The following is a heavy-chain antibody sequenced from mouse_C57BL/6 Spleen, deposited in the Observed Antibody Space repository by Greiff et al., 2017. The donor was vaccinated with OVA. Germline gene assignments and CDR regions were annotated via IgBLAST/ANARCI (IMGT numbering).Heavy chain of an antibody. CDR3: ARAYYSNPAWFAY. J-gene: IGHJ3*01. D-gene: IGHD2-5*01. V-gene: IGHV1-53*01. Sequence: QVQLQQSGTELVKPGASVKLSCKASGYTFTSYWMHWVKQRPGQGLEWIGNINPSNGGTNYNEKFKSQATLTVDKSSSTAYMQLSSLTSEDSAVYDCARAYYSNPAWFAYWGQGTLVTVSA. CDR1: GYTFTSYW. CDR2: INPSNGGT.